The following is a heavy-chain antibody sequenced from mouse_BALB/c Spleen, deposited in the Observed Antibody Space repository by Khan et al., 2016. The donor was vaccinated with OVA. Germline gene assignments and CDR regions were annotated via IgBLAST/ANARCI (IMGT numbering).Heavy chain of an antibody. CDR2: IWTGGIT. J-gene: IGHJ3*01. Sequence: QVHVKQSGPGLVAPSQSLSITCTVSGFSLSNYGIHWVRQPPGKGLEWLGVIWTGGITNYNSALMSRLIISQDNSKSQVFLKMNRLQTDDTAIYYCARSYDYDVGGFAYWGQGTLVTVST. V-gene: IGHV2-9*02. CDR1: GFSLSNYG. CDR3: ARSYDYDVGGFAY. D-gene: IGHD2-4*01.